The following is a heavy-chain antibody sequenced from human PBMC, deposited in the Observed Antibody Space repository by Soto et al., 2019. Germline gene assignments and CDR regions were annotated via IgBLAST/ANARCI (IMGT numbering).Heavy chain of an antibody. V-gene: IGHV1-18*04. Sequence: QVQLVQSGAEVKKPGASVKVSCKASGYTFTSYGISWVRQAPGQGLEWMGWISAYNGNTNYAQKLQGRVTMTTDTSTSTAYMELRSLRSDDTAVYYCAGDVTVNYYDSTYYYYAMDVWGQGTTVTVSS. J-gene: IGHJ6*02. D-gene: IGHD3-16*01. CDR3: AGDVTVNYYDSTYYYYAMDV. CDR1: GYTFTSYG. CDR2: ISAYNGNT.